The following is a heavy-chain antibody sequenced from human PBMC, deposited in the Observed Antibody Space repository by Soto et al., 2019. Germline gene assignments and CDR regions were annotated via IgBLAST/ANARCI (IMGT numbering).Heavy chain of an antibody. CDR3: ARTTMTFYYFDF. CDR1: GYTFTSYY. V-gene: IGHV1-46*01. Sequence: GASVKVSCKASGYTFTSYYMHWVRQAPGQGLGWMGVIEPSGGSRSYTQKFQGRVTMTRDTSTSTVYMELSSLRSEDTAVYYCARTTMTFYYFDFWGQGTLVTVSS. D-gene: IGHD4-17*01. J-gene: IGHJ4*02. CDR2: IEPSGGSR.